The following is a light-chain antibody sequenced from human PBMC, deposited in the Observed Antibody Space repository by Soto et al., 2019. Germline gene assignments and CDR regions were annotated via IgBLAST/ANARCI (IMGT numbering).Light chain of an antibody. V-gene: IGKV3-11*01. Sequence: VLTQSPATLSLSPGERATLSCRASQSVSTYLAWYQQKPGQAPRLLIHDASNRATGIPARFSGSGSGTDFTLTISSLEPEDFAVYYCQQRINWPPVTFGGGTKVEIK. J-gene: IGKJ4*01. CDR1: QSVSTY. CDR3: QQRINWPPVT. CDR2: DAS.